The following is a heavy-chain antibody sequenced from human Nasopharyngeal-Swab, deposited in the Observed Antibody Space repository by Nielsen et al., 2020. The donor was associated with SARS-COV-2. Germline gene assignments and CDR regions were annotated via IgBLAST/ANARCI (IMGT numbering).Heavy chain of an antibody. Sequence: ASVQVSCKASGYTFTSYYMHWVRQAPGQGLEWMGIINPSGGSTSYAQKFQGRVTMTRDTSTSTVYMELSSLRSEDTAVYYCARDRYLIPSAAGKDYWGQGTLVTVSS. D-gene: IGHD6-13*01. V-gene: IGHV1-46*01. CDR2: INPSGGST. CDR1: GYTFTSYY. J-gene: IGHJ4*02. CDR3: ARDRYLIPSAAGKDY.